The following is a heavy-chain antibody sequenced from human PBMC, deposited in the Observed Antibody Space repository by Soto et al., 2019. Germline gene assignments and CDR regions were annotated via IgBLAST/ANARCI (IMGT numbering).Heavy chain of an antibody. CDR3: ATHPYSSTWSRIDY. J-gene: IGHJ4*02. V-gene: IGHV3-23*01. CDR1: GFTFSSYA. CDR2: IDGSGAGT. Sequence: GGSLRLSCAASGFTFSSYAMSWVRQAPGKGLEWVSGIDGSGAGTYYADSVRGRFTLSRDNSKNTLFLQMNSLRADDTAVYYCATHPYSSTWSRIDYWGQGTLVTVSS. D-gene: IGHD6-13*01.